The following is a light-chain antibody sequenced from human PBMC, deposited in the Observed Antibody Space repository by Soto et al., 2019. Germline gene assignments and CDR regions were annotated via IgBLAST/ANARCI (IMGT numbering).Light chain of an antibody. J-gene: IGKJ1*01. Sequence: EVLLTQSPGTLSWFPGERATLSWRASQSVTNSYLAWFQQKPGHAPRPLIYGISNRASGIPDSFSGSASGTDFPLTISRLPPEDSAVYYCHQYGSSWTFGQGTKVDIK. CDR1: QSVTNSY. V-gene: IGKV3-20*01. CDR3: HQYGSSWT. CDR2: GIS.